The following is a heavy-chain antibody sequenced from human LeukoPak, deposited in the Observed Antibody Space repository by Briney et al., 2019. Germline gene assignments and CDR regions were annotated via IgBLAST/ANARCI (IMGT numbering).Heavy chain of an antibody. V-gene: IGHV4-34*01. Sequence: PSETLSLTCAVYGGSFSGYYWSWIRQPPGKGLEWIGEINRSGSTNYNPSLKSRVTISVDTSKSQFSLKLSSVTAADTAVYYCARTLKWFGDYKGYFDYWGQGTLVTVSS. D-gene: IGHD3-10*01. CDR2: INRSGST. CDR1: GGSFSGYY. J-gene: IGHJ4*02. CDR3: ARTLKWFGDYKGYFDY.